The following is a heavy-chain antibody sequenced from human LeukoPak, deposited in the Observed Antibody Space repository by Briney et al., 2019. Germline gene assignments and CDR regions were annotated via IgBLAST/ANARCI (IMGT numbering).Heavy chain of an antibody. J-gene: IGHJ4*02. CDR2: IFPGDSDT. V-gene: IGHV5-51*01. D-gene: IGHD2-8*02. CDR3: ARLGYCTGTSCGRDDLYFDY. CDR1: GYSYTSYW. Sequence: GESLKISCKGSGYSYTSYWIAWVRQMPGKGLEWMGIIFPGDSDTTYSPSFQGQVTISADKSISTAYLQWSSLRASDTAMYYCARLGYCTGTSCGRDDLYFDYWGQGTLVTVSS.